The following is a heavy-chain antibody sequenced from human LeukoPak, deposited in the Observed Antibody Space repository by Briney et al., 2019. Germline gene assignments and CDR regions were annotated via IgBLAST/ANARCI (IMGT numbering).Heavy chain of an antibody. CDR1: GGSISSYY. D-gene: IGHD2-8*02. CDR2: INHSGST. V-gene: IGHV4-34*01. Sequence: SETLSLTCTVSGGSISSYYWSWIRQPPGKGLEWIGEINHSGSTNYNPSLKSRVTISVDTSKNQFSLKLSSMTAADTAVYYCARGSGAGGAGRTNWFDPWGQETLVTVSS. CDR3: ARGSGAGGAGRTNWFDP. J-gene: IGHJ5*02.